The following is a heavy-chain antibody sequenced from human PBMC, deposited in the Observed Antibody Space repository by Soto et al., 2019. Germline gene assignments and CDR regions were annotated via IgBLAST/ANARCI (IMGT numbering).Heavy chain of an antibody. CDR3: TRPFNNDWYGMTFGL. V-gene: IGHV3-49*04. CDR1: GFTFGDYA. D-gene: IGHD3-9*01. CDR2: IRSKTYGGAI. Sequence: PGGSLRLSCTGSGFTFGDYALSWVRKAPGKGLEWVGFIRSKTYGGAIEYAASVKGRFFFSRDDSKSIAYLQINSLKTEDTGVYYCTRPFNNDWYGMTFGLWGQGTLVTVSS. J-gene: IGHJ4*02.